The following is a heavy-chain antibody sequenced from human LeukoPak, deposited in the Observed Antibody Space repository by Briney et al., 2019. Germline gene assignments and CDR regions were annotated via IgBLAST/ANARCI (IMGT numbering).Heavy chain of an antibody. CDR3: ARVEASGYDYGAFDY. V-gene: IGHV3-7*01. CDR1: GFTFNTYW. CDR2: INEDGREK. J-gene: IGHJ4*02. Sequence: GGSLRLSCAASGFTFNTYWMTWVRQAPGKGLEWVANINEDGREKYYVDSVKGRIFISRDNAKNSLYLQMNSLRAEDTAVYYCARVEASGYDYGAFDYWGRGTLVTVSS. D-gene: IGHD5-12*01.